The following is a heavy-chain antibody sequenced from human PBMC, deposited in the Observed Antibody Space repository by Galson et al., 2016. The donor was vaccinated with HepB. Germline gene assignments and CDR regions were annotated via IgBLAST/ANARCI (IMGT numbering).Heavy chain of an antibody. CDR2: IYYSGNT. CDR1: GDSISSSNW. D-gene: IGHD4-17*01. Sequence: SETLSLTCAVSGDSISSSNWWSWVRQPPGKGLEWIGEIYYSGNTNYNPSLKSRVTISMDKSKNQFSLRLSSVTAADTAVYYCARLTLTKEITVYGMDVWGQGTTVTVSS. J-gene: IGHJ6*02. CDR3: ARLTLTKEITVYGMDV. V-gene: IGHV4/OR15-8*02.